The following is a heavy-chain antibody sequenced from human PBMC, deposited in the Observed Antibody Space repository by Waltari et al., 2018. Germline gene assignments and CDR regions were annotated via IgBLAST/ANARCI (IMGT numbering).Heavy chain of an antibody. D-gene: IGHD1-1*01. CDR1: GDYMSTTDY. CDR2: VRGDGKA. Sequence: QLRLQESGPGLAKPSGTLSLTCAVSGDYMSTTDYWSWVRQPTGKGLEWIGQVRGDGKATYNPSLETRIAVSLDTSKKQFSRRMTSATAADTAVYYCARDRGRGLFLDSWGQGILVTVSP. CDR3: ARDRGRGLFLDS. J-gene: IGHJ4*02. V-gene: IGHV4-4*02.